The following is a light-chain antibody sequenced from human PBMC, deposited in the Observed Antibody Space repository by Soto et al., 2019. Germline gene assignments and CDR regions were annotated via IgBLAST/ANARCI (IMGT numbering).Light chain of an antibody. V-gene: IGKV3-20*01. CDR3: QHYGDPSWA. Sequence: DIVLTQSPGTLSLSPGETATLSCRASQSGSGNFLAWYQQKPGQAPRLLIYYASIRATGIPDRFSGSGSGTDFTLTISRLQREDFAVYYCQHYGDPSWAFGQGTKV. CDR1: QSGSGNF. CDR2: YAS. J-gene: IGKJ1*01.